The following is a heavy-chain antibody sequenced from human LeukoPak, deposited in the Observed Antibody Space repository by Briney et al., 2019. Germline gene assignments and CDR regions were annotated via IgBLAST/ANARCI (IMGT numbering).Heavy chain of an antibody. Sequence: GGSLRLSCAASGFTFSSYAMHWVRQAPGKGLEWVAVISYDGSNKYYADSVKGRFTISRDNSKNTLYLQMDSLRAEDTAVYYCAREPSSDTAMVVCYFDYWGQGTLVTVSS. CDR1: GFTFSSYA. D-gene: IGHD5-18*01. CDR2: ISYDGSNK. V-gene: IGHV3-30-3*01. CDR3: AREPSSDTAMVVCYFDY. J-gene: IGHJ4*02.